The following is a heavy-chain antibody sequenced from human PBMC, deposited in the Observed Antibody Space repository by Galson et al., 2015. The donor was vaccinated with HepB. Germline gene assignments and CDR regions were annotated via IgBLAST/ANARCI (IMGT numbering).Heavy chain of an antibody. CDR3: ARDLFAVSPPPTNYMDV. Sequence: LEWVSSISSSGTVYYADSLKGRSTISRDNAKNSLELQVNSLRAEDTAVYYCARDLFAVSPPPTNYMDVWGTGTTVTVSS. D-gene: IGHD3-3*01. CDR2: ISSSGTV. V-gene: IGHV3-69-1*01. J-gene: IGHJ6*03.